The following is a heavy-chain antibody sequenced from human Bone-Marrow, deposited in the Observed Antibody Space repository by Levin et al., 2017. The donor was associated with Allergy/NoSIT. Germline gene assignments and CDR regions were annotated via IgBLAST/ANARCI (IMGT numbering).Heavy chain of an antibody. D-gene: IGHD1-26*01. CDR2: INSDGASF. CDR1: GFTFSSYW. V-gene: IGHV3-74*01. J-gene: IGHJ6*03. CDR3: ATTTTSPDNYMDV. Sequence: PGGSLRLSCVASGFTFSSYWMHWVRQAPGEGLVWVSRINSDGASFSYADSVKGRFTISRDNTKRTLYLQLSSLRAEDTAVYYCATTTTSPDNYMDVWGKGTTVTVSS.